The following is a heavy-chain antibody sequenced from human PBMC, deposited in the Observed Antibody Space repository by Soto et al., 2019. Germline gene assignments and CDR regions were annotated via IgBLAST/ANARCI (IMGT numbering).Heavy chain of an antibody. J-gene: IGHJ4*02. D-gene: IGHD2-8*02. CDR2: INHSGST. CDR3: ARDKITGLFDY. CDR1: GGSFSGYS. V-gene: IGHV4-34*01. Sequence: PSETLSLTCAVYGGSFSGYSWTWIRQPPGTGLEWIGEINHSGSTNYNPSLKGRVTISVDTSKNHFSLKLTSVTAADTAVYYCARDKITGLFDYWGQGTLVTVS.